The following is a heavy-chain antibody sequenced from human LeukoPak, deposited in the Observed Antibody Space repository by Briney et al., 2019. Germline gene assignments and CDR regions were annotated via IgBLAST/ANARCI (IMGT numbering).Heavy chain of an antibody. CDR1: GGSVSSGSYY. CDR3: ARGDDSSGWYGDDY. V-gene: IGHV4-61*01. CDR2: IYYSGST. D-gene: IGHD6-19*01. J-gene: IGHJ4*02. Sequence: SETLSLTCTVSGGSVSSGSYYWSWIRQPPGKGLEWIGCIYYSGSTNYNPSLKSRVTISVDTSKNQFSLKLSSVTAADTAVYYCARGDDSSGWYGDDYWGQGTLVTVSS.